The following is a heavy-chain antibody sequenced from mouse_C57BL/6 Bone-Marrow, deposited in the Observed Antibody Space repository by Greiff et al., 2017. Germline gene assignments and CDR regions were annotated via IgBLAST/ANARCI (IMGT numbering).Heavy chain of an antibody. CDR3: VPYGSSAY. Sequence: DVKLVESGGGLVQPKGSLKLSCAASGFSFNTYAMNWVRQAPGKGLEWVARIRSKSNNYATYYADSVKDRFTISRDDSESMLYLQMNNLKTEDTAMYYCVPYGSSAYWGQGTLVTVSA. J-gene: IGHJ3*01. CDR2: IRSKSNNYAT. D-gene: IGHD1-1*01. CDR1: GFSFNTYA. V-gene: IGHV10-1*01.